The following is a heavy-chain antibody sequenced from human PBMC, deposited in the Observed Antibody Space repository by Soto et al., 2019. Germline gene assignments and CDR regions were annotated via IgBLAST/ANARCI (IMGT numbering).Heavy chain of an antibody. V-gene: IGHV3-30*18. Sequence: QVQLGESGGGVVQPGRSLRLSCVASKFTFSNYDMHWVRQAPGKGLEWVALISFERSTKYYADSVEGRFTISRDNSKNTLYLHMNTLRPEDTAVYYCAKPVWEKNMTLNHFDFWGLGALVTVSS. CDR2: ISFERSTK. CDR1: KFTFSNYD. CDR3: AKPVWEKNMTLNHFDF. J-gene: IGHJ4*02. D-gene: IGHD3-16*01.